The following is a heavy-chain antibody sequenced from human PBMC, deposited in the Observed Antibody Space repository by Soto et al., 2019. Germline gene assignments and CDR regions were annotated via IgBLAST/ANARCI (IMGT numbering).Heavy chain of an antibody. D-gene: IGHD3-22*01. V-gene: IGHV4-59*01. CDR1: GGSISSYY. CDR3: ASLTYYDSSGYYYPGNWFDP. Sequence: SETLSLTCTVSGGSISSYYWSWIRQPPGKGLEWIGYIYYSGSTNYNPSLKSRVTMSVDTSKNQFSLKLSSVTAADTAVYYCASLTYYDSSGYYYPGNWFDPWGQGTLVTVSS. J-gene: IGHJ5*02. CDR2: IYYSGST.